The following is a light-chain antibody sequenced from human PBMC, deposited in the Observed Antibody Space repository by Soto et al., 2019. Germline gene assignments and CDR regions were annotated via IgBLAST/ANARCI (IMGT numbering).Light chain of an antibody. CDR2: GAS. CDR1: QSVRSNY. J-gene: IGKJ1*01. CDR3: QQYGSSGT. Sequence: PGERATLSCRASQSVRSNYLAWYQQKPGRAPRLLIYGASSRATGIPDRFSGSGSGTDFTLTISRLEPEDFAVYYCQQYGSSGTFGQGTKVDIK. V-gene: IGKV3-20*01.